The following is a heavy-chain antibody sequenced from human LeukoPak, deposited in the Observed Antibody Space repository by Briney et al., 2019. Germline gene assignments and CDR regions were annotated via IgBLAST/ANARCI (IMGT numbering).Heavy chain of an antibody. D-gene: IGHD1-1*01. CDR2: ISGSGHNT. J-gene: IGHJ4*02. Sequence: GGSLRLSCAASGFTFSNFAMSCVRQAPGKWLEWVSAISGSGHNTYYADSVKGRFTISRDNSKNPLYLQMNSLGADDTAVYYCAKGNWRYFDYWGQGTLVTVSS. CDR3: AKGNWRYFDY. V-gene: IGHV3-23*01. CDR1: GFTFSNFA.